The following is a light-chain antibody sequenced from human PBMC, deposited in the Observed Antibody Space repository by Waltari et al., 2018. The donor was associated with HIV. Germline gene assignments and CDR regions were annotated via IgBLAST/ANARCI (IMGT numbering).Light chain of an antibody. J-gene: IGLJ1*01. CDR1: NIGTKS. Sequence: SYVLSQPPSVSVAPGKTAKITCGGDNIGTKSVHWYQQRPGQAPALVINFDSDRPSGLPERFSGSHSGNTATLTIGRVEAGDEADYYCQVWDSSSDRPYVFGTGTKVTVL. V-gene: IGLV3-21*04. CDR3: QVWDSSSDRPYV. CDR2: FDS.